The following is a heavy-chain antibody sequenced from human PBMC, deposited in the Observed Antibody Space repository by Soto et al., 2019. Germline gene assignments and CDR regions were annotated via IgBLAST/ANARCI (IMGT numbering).Heavy chain of an antibody. J-gene: IGHJ4*02. V-gene: IGHV3-23*01. CDR2: ISGSGGST. D-gene: IGHD5-18*01. CDR3: AKDSGYSYGYYFDY. Sequence: EVQLLESGGGLVQPGGSLRLSCAASGFTFSSYAMSWVRQAPGKGLEWVSAISGSGGSTYYADSVKGRFTISRDNXXNTLYLQMNSLRAEDTAVYYCAKDSGYSYGYYFDYWGQGTLVTVSS. CDR1: GFTFSSYA.